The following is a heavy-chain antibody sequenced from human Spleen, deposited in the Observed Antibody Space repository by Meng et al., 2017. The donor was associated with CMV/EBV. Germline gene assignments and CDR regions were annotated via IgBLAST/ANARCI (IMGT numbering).Heavy chain of an antibody. J-gene: IGHJ4*02. CDR2: IKPDGSEK. Sequence: AASGFSFSTYWMSWSRQAPGKGPEWLANIKPDGSEKNYVDSVKGRFTISRDNAENSLYLQTNSLRGEDTALYYCGRDSRSRFTNSDYWGQGTLVTVSS. D-gene: IGHD4-23*01. V-gene: IGHV3-7*01. CDR1: GFSFSTYW. CDR3: GRDSRSRFTNSDY.